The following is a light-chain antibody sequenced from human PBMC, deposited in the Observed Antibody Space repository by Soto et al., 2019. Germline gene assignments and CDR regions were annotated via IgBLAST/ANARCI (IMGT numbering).Light chain of an antibody. Sequence: EIVMTQSPATLSVSPGERATLSCRASQSVSSNLAWYQQKPGQAPRLLIYGASTRATGIPARFSGSGSGREFTLTISSLQSEDFAVYYYQQYNNWPRTFGQGTKVEIK. CDR2: GAS. V-gene: IGKV3-15*01. CDR3: QQYNNWPRT. J-gene: IGKJ1*01. CDR1: QSVSSN.